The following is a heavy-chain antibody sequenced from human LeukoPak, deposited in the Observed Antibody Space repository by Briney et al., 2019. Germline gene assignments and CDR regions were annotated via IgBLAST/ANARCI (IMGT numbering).Heavy chain of an antibody. Sequence: VASVKVSCKASGGTFSSYAITWVRQAPGQGLEWMGRIIPILGIVDYAQKFQGSVTITADKSTSTAYMELSSLRSGDTAVFYCARTPRPKSTSLAFDIWGQGTMVTVSS. CDR1: GGTFSSYA. J-gene: IGHJ3*02. D-gene: IGHD2-2*01. V-gene: IGHV1-69*04. CDR2: IIPILGIV. CDR3: ARTPRPKSTSLAFDI.